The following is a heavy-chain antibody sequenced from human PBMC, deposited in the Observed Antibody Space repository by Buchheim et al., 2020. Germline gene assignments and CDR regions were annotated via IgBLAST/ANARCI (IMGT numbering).Heavy chain of an antibody. V-gene: IGHV3-23*01. CDR3: AKEGYYGSGSLDYYYGMDV. Sequence: EVQLLESGGGLVQPGGSLRLSCAASGFTFSSYAMSWVRQAPGKGLEWVSAISGSGGSTYYADSVKGRFTIPSDNSKNPLYPQMNSLRAEDTAVYYCAKEGYYGSGSLDYYYGMDVWGQGTT. CDR1: GFTFSSYA. J-gene: IGHJ6*02. CDR2: ISGSGGST. D-gene: IGHD3-10*01.